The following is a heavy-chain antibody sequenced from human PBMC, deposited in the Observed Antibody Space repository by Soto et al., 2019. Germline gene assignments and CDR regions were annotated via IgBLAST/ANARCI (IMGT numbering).Heavy chain of an antibody. J-gene: IGHJ2*01. Sequence: EVQLVESGGGLVKPGGSLRLSCAASAFTFSSYSMNWVRQAPGKGLEWVSSISTSGNYIYYADSLKGRFTISRDNAKNSLYLQMNSRRAGDTAVYYCARDAPPAGTRYFDLWGRCTLVTVSS. V-gene: IGHV3-21*01. D-gene: IGHD6-13*01. CDR2: ISTSGNYI. CDR1: AFTFSSYS. CDR3: ARDAPPAGTRYFDL.